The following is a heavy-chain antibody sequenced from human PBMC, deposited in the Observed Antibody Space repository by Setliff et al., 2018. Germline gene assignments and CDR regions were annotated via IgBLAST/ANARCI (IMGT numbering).Heavy chain of an antibody. CDR1: GYSFTDYW. V-gene: IGHV5-51*01. J-gene: IGHJ3*02. Sequence: GESLKISCKGSGYSFTDYWIGWVRQMPGEGLEWMGIIXPSXSDTVYSXXXQGQVTISADRSITTAYLQWSSLKASDTAIYYCARNRVALYDAFDIWGQGTMVT. CDR2: IXPSXSDT. CDR3: ARNRVALYDAFDI. D-gene: IGHD5-12*01.